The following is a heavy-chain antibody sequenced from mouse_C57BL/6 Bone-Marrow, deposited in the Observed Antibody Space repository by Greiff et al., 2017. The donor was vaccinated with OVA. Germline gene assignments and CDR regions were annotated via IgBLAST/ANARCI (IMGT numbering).Heavy chain of an antibody. D-gene: IGHD2-3*01. J-gene: IGHJ3*01. CDR2: IDPETGGT. CDR3: TRLYDGYYVFAY. Sequence: QVQLKESGAELVRPGASVTLSCKASGYTFTDYEMHWVKQTPVHGLEWIGAIDPETGGTAYNQKFKGKAILTADKSSSTAYMELRSLTSEDSAGYYCTRLYDGYYVFAYWGQGTLVTVSA. V-gene: IGHV1-15*01. CDR1: GYTFTDYE.